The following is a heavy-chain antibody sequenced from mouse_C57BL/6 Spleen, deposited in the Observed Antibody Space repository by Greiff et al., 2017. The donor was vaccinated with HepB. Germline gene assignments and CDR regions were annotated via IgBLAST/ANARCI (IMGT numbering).Heavy chain of an antibody. CDR3: AAHYFY. Sequence: EVQLQQSGPELVKPGASVKISCKASGYTFTDYYMNWVKQSHGKSLEWIGDINPNNGGTSYNQKFKGKATLTVDKSSSTAYMELRSLTSEDSAVYYCAAHYFYWGQGTTLTVSS. CDR2: INPNNGGT. V-gene: IGHV1-26*01. CDR1: GYTFTDYY. J-gene: IGHJ2*01. D-gene: IGHD1-1*01.